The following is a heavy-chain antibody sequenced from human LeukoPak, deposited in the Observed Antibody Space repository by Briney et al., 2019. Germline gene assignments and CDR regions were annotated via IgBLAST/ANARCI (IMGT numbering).Heavy chain of an antibody. J-gene: IGHJ4*02. CDR3: ASRNFGSSPFDY. CDR1: GFTFSSNW. CDR2: ISSDGSNT. V-gene: IGHV3-74*01. Sequence: GGSLRLSCAASGFTFSSNWMHWVRQAPGKGVVWVSRISSDGSNTNYADSVKGRFTISRDNAKNTLYLQMDSLTAEDTAVYYCASRNFGSSPFDYWGQGTLVTVSS. D-gene: IGHD3-10*01.